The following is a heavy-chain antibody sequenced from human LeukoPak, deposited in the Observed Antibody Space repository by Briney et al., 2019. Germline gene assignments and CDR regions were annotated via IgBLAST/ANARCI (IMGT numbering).Heavy chain of an antibody. D-gene: IGHD1-1*01. CDR2: IKQDGSEK. Sequence: GGSLRLSCAASGFTFSSYWTSWVRQAPGKGLEWVANIKQDGSEKYYVDSVKGRFTISRDNAKNSLYLQMNGLRAEDTAVYYCARGQLELLSDYYYYMDVWGKGTTVTVSS. CDR1: GFTFSSYW. CDR3: ARGQLELLSDYYYYMDV. J-gene: IGHJ6*03. V-gene: IGHV3-7*01.